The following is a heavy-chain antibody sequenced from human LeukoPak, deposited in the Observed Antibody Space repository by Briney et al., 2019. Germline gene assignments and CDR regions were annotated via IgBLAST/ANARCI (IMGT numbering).Heavy chain of an antibody. CDR1: GYSISSSNW. D-gene: IGHD1-26*01. CDR3: ARHLRTFNSGSYYSTFDY. Sequence: SDTLSLTCAVSGYSISSSNWWGWIRQPPGKGLEWIGYIYNSGSTYYNPPLKSRVTISGDTSKNQFSLKLSSVTAADTAVYFCARHLRTFNSGSYYSTFDYWGQGTLVTVSS. V-gene: IGHV4-28*01. CDR2: IYNSGST. J-gene: IGHJ4*02.